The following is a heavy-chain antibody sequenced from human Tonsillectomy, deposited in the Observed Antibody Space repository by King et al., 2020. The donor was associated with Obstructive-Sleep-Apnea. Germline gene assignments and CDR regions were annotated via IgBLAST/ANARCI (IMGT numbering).Heavy chain of an antibody. Sequence: DVQLVESGGGLVQPGRSLRLSCAASGFTFDEYAMHWVRQAPGKGLEWVSGISWNSGSIGYADSVKGRFTISRDNAKNSLYLQMNSLRAEDTALYYCAKASVRYSSSGWFDPWGQGTLVTVSS. V-gene: IGHV3-9*01. CDR1: GFTFDEYA. D-gene: IGHD6-13*01. J-gene: IGHJ5*02. CDR3: AKASVRYSSSGWFDP. CDR2: ISWNSGSI.